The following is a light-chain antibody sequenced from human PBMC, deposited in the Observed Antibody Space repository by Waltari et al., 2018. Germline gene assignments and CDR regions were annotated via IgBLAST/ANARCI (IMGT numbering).Light chain of an antibody. CDR1: QPVLYSSNKKNY. CDR3: QQYYSTPLT. J-gene: IGKJ4*01. Sequence: DIVMTQSPDPLAVSLGGRGPVNCTSTQPVLYSSNKKNYLAWYQQKPGQPPKLLIYWASTRESGVPDRFSGSGFGTDFTLTISSLQAEDVAVYYCQQYYSTPLTFGGGTKVEIK. V-gene: IGKV4-1*01. CDR2: WAS.